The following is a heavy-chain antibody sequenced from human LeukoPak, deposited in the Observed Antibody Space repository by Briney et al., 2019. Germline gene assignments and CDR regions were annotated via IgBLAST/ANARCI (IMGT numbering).Heavy chain of an antibody. CDR1: GGSISSGDYY. J-gene: IGHJ4*02. D-gene: IGHD3-10*01. Sequence: SETLSLTCTVSGGSISSGDYYWSWIRQPPGKGLEWIGYIYYSGSTYYNPSLKSRVTISVDTSKYQFSLKLSSVTAADTAVYYCARDNPTRYYYGSGSHKGFDYWGQGTLVTVSS. CDR2: IYYSGST. V-gene: IGHV4-30-4*08. CDR3: ARDNPTRYYYGSGSHKGFDY.